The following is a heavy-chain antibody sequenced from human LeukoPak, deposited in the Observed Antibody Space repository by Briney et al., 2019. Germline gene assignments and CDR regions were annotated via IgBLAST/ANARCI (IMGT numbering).Heavy chain of an antibody. CDR1: GFTFSSYS. D-gene: IGHD4-17*01. V-gene: IGHV3-21*01. J-gene: IGHJ6*03. CDR3: ATPFDYGDYNSLYYYMDV. CDR2: ISSSSSYI. Sequence: KTGGSLRLSCAASGFTFSSYSMNWVRQAPGKGLEWVSSISSSSSYIYYADSVKGRFTISRDNAKNSLYLQMNSLRAEDTAVYYCATPFDYGDYNSLYYYMDVWGKGTTVTVSS.